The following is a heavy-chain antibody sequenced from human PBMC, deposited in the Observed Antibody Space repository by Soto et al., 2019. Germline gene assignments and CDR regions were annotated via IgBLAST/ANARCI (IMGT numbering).Heavy chain of an antibody. J-gene: IGHJ4*02. CDR3: TTSPRAQY. CDR1: GFTFNNAW. Sequence: EVQLVESGGGLVKPGGSLGLSCAVSGFTFNNAWMSWVRQAPGKGPEWVGRIKSKTDGGTTDHAASVKGRFTISRDDSKNTLYLQMDSLQIEDTAMYYCTTSPRAQYWGQGTLVSVSS. CDR2: IKSKTDGGTT. V-gene: IGHV3-15*01.